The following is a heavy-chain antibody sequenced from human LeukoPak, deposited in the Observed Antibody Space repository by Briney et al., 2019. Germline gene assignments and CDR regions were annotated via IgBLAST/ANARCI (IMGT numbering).Heavy chain of an antibody. CDR1: GGSFSGYY. V-gene: IGHV4-34*01. J-gene: IGHJ4*02. CDR2: INHSGST. D-gene: IGHD5-18*01. CDR3: ARDPALGLLSTFDY. Sequence: PSETLSLTCAVYGGSFSGYYWSWIRQPPGKGLEWIGEINHSGSTNYNPSLKSRVTISVDTSKNQFSLKLSSVTAADTAVYYCARDPALGLLSTFDYWGQGTLVTVSS.